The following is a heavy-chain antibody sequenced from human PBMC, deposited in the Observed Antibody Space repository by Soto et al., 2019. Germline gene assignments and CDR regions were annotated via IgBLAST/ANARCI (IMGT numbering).Heavy chain of an antibody. CDR2: INAGNGNT. CDR1: GYTFTSYA. CDR3: ARSIVVVTAADY. V-gene: IGHV1-3*01. D-gene: IGHD2-21*02. J-gene: IGHJ4*02. Sequence: QVQLVQSGAEMKKPGASVKVSCKASGYTFTSYAMHWVRQAPGQRLEWMGWINAGNGNTKYSQKFQGRVTITRDTSASIAYMELSSLRSEDTAVYYCARSIVVVTAADYWGQGTLVTVSS.